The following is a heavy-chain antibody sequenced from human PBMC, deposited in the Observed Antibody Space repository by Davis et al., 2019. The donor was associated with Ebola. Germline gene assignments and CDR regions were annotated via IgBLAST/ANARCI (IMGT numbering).Heavy chain of an antibody. CDR3: ARALHDEVLDY. Sequence: PGGSLRPSFPASGFTFRNYAMHWVRQAPGKGLEWVAVVSHMERERFYADSVKGRFTISRDNSENTLYLQMDSLRPDDTAIYFCARALHDEVLDYWGQGTPVTVSS. J-gene: IGHJ4*02. D-gene: IGHD1-1*01. CDR2: VSHMERER. CDR1: GFTFRNYA. V-gene: IGHV3-30*04.